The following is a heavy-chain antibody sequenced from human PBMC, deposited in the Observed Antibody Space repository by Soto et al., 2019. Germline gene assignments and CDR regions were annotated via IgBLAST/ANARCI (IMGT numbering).Heavy chain of an antibody. CDR2: IDWDDDK. CDR1: GFSLSTSGMC. J-gene: IGHJ6*02. Sequence: SGPTLVNPTQTLTLTCTFSGFSLSTSGMCVSWIRQPPGKALEWLALIDWDDDKYYSTSLKTRLTIPKDTSKNQVVLTMTNMDPVDTATYYCARISGSSSSSYYGMDVWGQGTTVTVSS. V-gene: IGHV2-70*01. D-gene: IGHD6-6*01. CDR3: ARISGSSSSSYYGMDV.